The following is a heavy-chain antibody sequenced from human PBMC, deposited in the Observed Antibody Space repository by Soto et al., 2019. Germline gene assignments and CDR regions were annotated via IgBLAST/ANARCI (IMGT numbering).Heavy chain of an antibody. D-gene: IGHD3-3*01. Sequence: APVKVSCKASGYTFTGYDMHWVRQAPGQGLEWMGWINPNSGGTNYAQKFQGRVTMTRDTSISTAYMELSRLGSDDTAVYYCARDFFHDFWSGYIPYNWFDPWGQATLVTVS. J-gene: IGHJ5*02. CDR3: ARDFFHDFWSGYIPYNWFDP. V-gene: IGHV1-2*02. CDR1: GYTFTGYD. CDR2: INPNSGGT.